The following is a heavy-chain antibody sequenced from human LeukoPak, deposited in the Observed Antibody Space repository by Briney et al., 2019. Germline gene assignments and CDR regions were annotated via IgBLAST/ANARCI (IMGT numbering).Heavy chain of an antibody. CDR1: GGSISSYY. D-gene: IGHD1-14*01. CDR3: AGLIRPGWFDP. Sequence: SETLSLTCTVSGGSISSYYWSWIRQPAGKGLEWIGRIYTSGSNNYNPSLKSRVTISVDTSKNQFSLKLSSVTAADTAVYYCAGLIRPGWFDPWGQGTLVTVSS. CDR2: IYTSGSN. J-gene: IGHJ5*02. V-gene: IGHV4-4*07.